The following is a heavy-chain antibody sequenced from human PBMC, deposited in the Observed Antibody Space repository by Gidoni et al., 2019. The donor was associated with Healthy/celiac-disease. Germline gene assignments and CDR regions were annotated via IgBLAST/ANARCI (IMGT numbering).Heavy chain of an antibody. CDR1: GGSISSVCYY. CDR3: ARVPLLGYCSSTSCAGTPYFDY. CDR2: IYYSGST. Sequence: QVQLQESGPGLVKPSQTLSLTCTFSGGSISSVCYYWSWIRQHPGKGLEWIGYIYYSGSTYYNPSLKSRVTISVDTSKNQFSLKLSSVTAADTAVYYCARVPLLGYCSSTSCAGTPYFDYWGQGTLVTVSS. J-gene: IGHJ4*02. V-gene: IGHV4-31*03. D-gene: IGHD2-2*01.